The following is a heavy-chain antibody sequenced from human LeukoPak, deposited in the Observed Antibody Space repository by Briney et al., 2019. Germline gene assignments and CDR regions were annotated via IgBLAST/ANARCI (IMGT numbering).Heavy chain of an antibody. J-gene: IGHJ3*02. CDR2: IDWDDDK. V-gene: IGHV2-70*01. Sequence: SGPTLVKPTQTLTLTCTFSGFSLSTSGMCVSWIRQPPGKALEWLALIDWDDDKYYSTSLKTRLTISKDTSKNQVVLTMTNMDPVDTATYYCARIRRGARWLQLNGAFDIWGQGTMVTVSS. CDR3: ARIRRGARWLQLNGAFDI. CDR1: GFSLSTSGMC. D-gene: IGHD5-24*01.